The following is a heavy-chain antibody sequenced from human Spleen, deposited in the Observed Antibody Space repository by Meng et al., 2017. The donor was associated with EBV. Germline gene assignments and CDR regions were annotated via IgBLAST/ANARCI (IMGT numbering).Heavy chain of an antibody. J-gene: IGHJ4*02. Sequence: QVQFVQCGAEVRTPGVSGKVTCKTSGGTFRSDAISWVRQAPGQGLEWMGGLIPMSDAPHYAQKFQGRVTITADESTSTHYMDLSGLRSEDTAVYYCASESGRGFTPDYWGQGTLVTVSS. CDR2: LIPMSDAP. D-gene: IGHD3-10*01. CDR1: GGTFRSDA. CDR3: ASESGRGFTPDY. V-gene: IGHV1-69*01.